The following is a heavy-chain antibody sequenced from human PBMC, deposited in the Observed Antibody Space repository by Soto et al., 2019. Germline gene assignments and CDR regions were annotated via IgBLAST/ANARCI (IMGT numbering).Heavy chain of an antibody. V-gene: IGHV3-48*01. CDR2: ISSSSSTI. CDR1: GFTFSIYS. D-gene: IGHD6-13*01. CDR3: ARDEGSSSWLDF. Sequence: PGGSLRLSCAASGFTFSIYSMNWVRQAPGKGLEWVSYISSSSSTIHYADSVKGRFTISRDNAKNSLYLQMNSLRAEDTAVYYCARDEGSSSWLDFWGQGTLVTVS. J-gene: IGHJ4*02.